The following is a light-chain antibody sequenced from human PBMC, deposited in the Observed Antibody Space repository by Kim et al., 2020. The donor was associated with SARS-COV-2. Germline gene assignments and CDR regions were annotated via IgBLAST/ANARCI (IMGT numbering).Light chain of an antibody. CDR3: AAWDDSLNGL. Sequence: ELTQPPAASGTPGQRVTISCSGSSSNIGSKTVNWYQQLPGAAPKLPIYSTNQRPAGVPDRFSGSKSGTSADLAISGLQSEDEADYYCAAWDDSLNGLFGGGTQLTVL. CDR2: STN. CDR1: SSNIGSKT. V-gene: IGLV1-44*01. J-gene: IGLJ2*01.